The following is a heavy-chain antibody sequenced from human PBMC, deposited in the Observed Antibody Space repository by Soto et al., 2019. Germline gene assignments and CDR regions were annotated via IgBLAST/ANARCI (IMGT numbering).Heavy chain of an antibody. CDR1: GFTFSSYS. D-gene: IGHD3-3*01. Sequence: GGSLRLSCAASGFTFSSYSMHGVRQAPGKGLEWVAVISYDGSNKYYADSVKGRFTISRDNSKNTLYLQMNSLRAEDTAVYYCARGVFWSGYYTTDAFDIWGQGTMVTVSS. CDR3: ARGVFWSGYYTTDAFDI. V-gene: IGHV3-30-3*01. CDR2: ISYDGSNK. J-gene: IGHJ3*02.